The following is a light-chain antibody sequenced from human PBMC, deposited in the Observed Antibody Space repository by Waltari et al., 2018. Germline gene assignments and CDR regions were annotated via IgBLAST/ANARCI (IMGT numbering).Light chain of an antibody. Sequence: DIVMTQSPDSLAVSLGERATINCKSSQSVLYSPNSKDYLAWYQQKPGQPPKLLIYWASTRESGVPDRFSGSGSVTDFTLTISSLQADDVAVYYCHQYYATPWTFGQGTKLEIK. CDR2: WAS. CDR3: HQYYATPWT. V-gene: IGKV4-1*01. CDR1: QSVLYSPNSKDY. J-gene: IGKJ1*01.